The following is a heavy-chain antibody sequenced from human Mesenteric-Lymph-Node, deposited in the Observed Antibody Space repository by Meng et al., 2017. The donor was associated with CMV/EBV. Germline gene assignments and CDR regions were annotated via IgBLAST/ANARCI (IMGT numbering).Heavy chain of an antibody. V-gene: IGHV3-23*01. CDR1: GFMFSNFA. CDR3: AKDQGPYYYDTRGYYPNYYYGMDV. J-gene: IGHJ6*02. CDR2: ISGSGDAT. Sequence: LSLTCAASGFMFSNFAMNWVRQAPGKGLEWVSTISGSGDATYYADSVKGRFTISRDNSKNTLYLQMNSLRAEDTAVYHCAKDQGPYYYDTRGYYPNYYYGMDVWGQGTTVTVSS. D-gene: IGHD3-22*01.